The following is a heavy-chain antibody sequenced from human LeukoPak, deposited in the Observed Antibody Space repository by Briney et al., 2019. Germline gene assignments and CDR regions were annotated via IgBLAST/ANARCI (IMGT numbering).Heavy chain of an antibody. V-gene: IGHV3-23*01. CDR2: ISGSGGST. J-gene: IGHJ4*02. CDR3: AKEAVAGDYFDY. CDR1: GFTFSSYA. Sequence: QPGGSLRLSCAASGFTFSSYAMSWARPAPGKGLEWVSAISGSGGSTYYADSVKGRFTIARDNSKNTLHLQMNSLRDEDTAVYYCAKEAVAGDYFDYWGQGTLVTVSS. D-gene: IGHD6-19*01.